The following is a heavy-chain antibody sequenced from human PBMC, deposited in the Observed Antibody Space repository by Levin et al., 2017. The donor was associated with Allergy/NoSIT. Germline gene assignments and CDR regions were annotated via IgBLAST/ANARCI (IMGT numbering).Heavy chain of an antibody. CDR3: AKDSSAWTSYYFDF. Sequence: PGGSLRLSCTVSGFTFKNYAMSWVRQAPGKGLEWVSSISNTGYETYYTSSVKGRLSISRDNSKNTLYLHMNSLGAADTALYYCAKDSSAWTSYYFDFWGQGTMVTVSS. CDR1: GFTFKNYA. CDR2: ISNTGYET. J-gene: IGHJ4*02. V-gene: IGHV3-23*01. D-gene: IGHD3-22*01.